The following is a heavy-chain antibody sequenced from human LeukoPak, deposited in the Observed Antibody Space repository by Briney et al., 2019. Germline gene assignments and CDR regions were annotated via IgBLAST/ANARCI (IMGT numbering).Heavy chain of an antibody. CDR3: AKLGGTARFDP. Sequence: PGGSLRLSCGASGFTFRSYWMSWVRQAPGRGLEWVANIKQDGSEKDYVDSVKGRFTISRDNAKNSLYLQMTNLRAEDTAIYYCAKLGGTARFDPWGQGTLVTVSS. J-gene: IGHJ5*02. D-gene: IGHD1-7*01. V-gene: IGHV3-7*01. CDR2: IKQDGSEK. CDR1: GFTFRSYW.